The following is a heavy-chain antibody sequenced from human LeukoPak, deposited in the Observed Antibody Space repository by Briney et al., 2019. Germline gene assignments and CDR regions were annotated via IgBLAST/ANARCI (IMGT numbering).Heavy chain of an antibody. V-gene: IGHV4-59*01. CDR1: GGSISSYY. D-gene: IGHD5-24*01. Sequence: SETLSLICTVSGGSISSYYWSWIRQPPGKGLEWIGYIYYSGSTNYNPSLKSRVTISVDTSKNQFSLKLSSVTAADTAVYYCARDGKATIGPGGAFDIWGQGTMVTVSS. J-gene: IGHJ3*02. CDR3: ARDGKATIGPGGAFDI. CDR2: IYYSGST.